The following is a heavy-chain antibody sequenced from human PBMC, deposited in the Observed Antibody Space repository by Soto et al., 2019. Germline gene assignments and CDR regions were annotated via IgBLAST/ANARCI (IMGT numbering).Heavy chain of an antibody. J-gene: IGHJ6*02. D-gene: IGHD3-10*01. CDR3: GREKGVRLLVRYYFSGMDV. Sequence: PSETLSLTCTASGGSISNYSWSWVRQPPGKGLQWIATIYYSGGTNYNAALKNRRTISSDTSKNQLSLMLSAVTAADKAVDYCGREKGVRLLVRYYFSGMDVWGQGTTVTVSS. CDR1: GGSISNYS. V-gene: IGHV4-59*01. CDR2: IYYSGGT.